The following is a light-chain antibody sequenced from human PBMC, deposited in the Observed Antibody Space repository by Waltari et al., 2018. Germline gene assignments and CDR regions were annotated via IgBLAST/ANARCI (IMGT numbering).Light chain of an antibody. Sequence: QSALTQPPSVSGSPGQSVTISCTVTSSDFGSYNRVSWYQQPPGPAPKLIFYDVSDRPSGVPVRFSGSTSGNTASLTISGLQTEDEADYYCSLYTSSSTWVFGGGTKLTVL. J-gene: IGLJ3*02. V-gene: IGLV2-18*01. CDR1: SSDFGSYNR. CDR2: DVS. CDR3: SLYTSSSTWV.